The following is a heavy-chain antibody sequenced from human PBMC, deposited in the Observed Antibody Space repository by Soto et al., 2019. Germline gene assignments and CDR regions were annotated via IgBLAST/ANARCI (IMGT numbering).Heavy chain of an antibody. Sequence: SETLSLTCAVYGGSFSGYYWSWIRQPPGKGLEWIGEINHSGSTNYNPSLKSRVTISLDKSENQFSLKVTSLTAADTAVYYCASRDPGTSVDYWGQGTLVTVSS. CDR3: ASRDPGTSVDY. CDR2: INHSGST. D-gene: IGHD1-7*01. CDR1: GGSFSGYY. V-gene: IGHV4-34*01. J-gene: IGHJ4*02.